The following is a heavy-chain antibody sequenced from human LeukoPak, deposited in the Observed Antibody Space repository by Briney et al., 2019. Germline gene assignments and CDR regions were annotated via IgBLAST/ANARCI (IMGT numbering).Heavy chain of an antibody. V-gene: IGHV4-34*01. CDR1: GGSFSGHS. CDR3: AKGGSSDWTDGNFDY. Sequence: SETLSLTCAVYGGSFSGHSWSWIRQAPGKGLEWIGEISHTGGINYNPSLKSRVTISADTSKNQFSLRLSSVTAADTAVYYCAKGGSSDWTDGNFDYWGQGTLVTVSS. CDR2: ISHTGGI. D-gene: IGHD6-19*01. J-gene: IGHJ4*02.